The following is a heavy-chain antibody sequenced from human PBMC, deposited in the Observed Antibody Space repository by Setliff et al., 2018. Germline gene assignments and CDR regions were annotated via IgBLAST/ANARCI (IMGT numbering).Heavy chain of an antibody. J-gene: IGHJ6*03. Sequence: SETLSLTCTVSGGSISSYYWSWIRQPPGKGLEWIGYIYYSGSTNYNPSLKSRVTISVDTSKNQFSLKLSSVTAADTAVYYCARALLWLGEGMDVWGKGTTVTVSS. CDR2: IYYSGST. V-gene: IGHV4-59*01. D-gene: IGHD3-10*01. CDR1: GGSISSYY. CDR3: ARALLWLGEGMDV.